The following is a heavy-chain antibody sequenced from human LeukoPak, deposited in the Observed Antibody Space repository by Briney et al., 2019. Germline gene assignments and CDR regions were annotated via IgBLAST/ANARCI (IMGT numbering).Heavy chain of an antibody. D-gene: IGHD1-7*01. CDR3: ARGDWNYGRTDY. Sequence: ASVKVSCKASGYXFTSYGISWVRQAPGQGLEWMGWITYNGNTNYAQKFQGRVTMTTDTSTSTAYMVLRSLRSDDTALYFCARGDWNYGRTDYWGQGTLVTVSS. J-gene: IGHJ4*02. CDR2: ITYNGNT. V-gene: IGHV1-18*01. CDR1: GYXFTSYG.